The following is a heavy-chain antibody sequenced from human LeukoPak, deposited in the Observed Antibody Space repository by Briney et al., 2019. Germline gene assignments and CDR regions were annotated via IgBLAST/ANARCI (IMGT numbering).Heavy chain of an antibody. CDR3: ARAKVAPYYDFWSGYLRYYMDV. CDR1: GGSFSGYY. CDR2: INHSGST. Sequence: SETLSLTCAVYGGSFSGYYWSWIRQPPGKGLEWIGEINHSGSTNYNPSLKSRVTISVDTSKNQFSLKLSSVTAADTAVYYCARAKVAPYYDFWSGYLRYYMDVWDKGTTVTVSS. J-gene: IGHJ6*03. D-gene: IGHD3-3*01. V-gene: IGHV4-34*01.